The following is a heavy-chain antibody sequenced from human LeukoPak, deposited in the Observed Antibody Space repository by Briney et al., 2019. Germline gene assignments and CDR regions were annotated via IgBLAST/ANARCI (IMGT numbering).Heavy chain of an antibody. D-gene: IGHD4-17*01. J-gene: IGHJ4*02. CDR2: ISSSGSTI. V-gene: IGHV3-48*03. CDR3: ARDRAVTTKGF. Sequence: GGSLRLSCAASGFTFSSYEMNWGRQAPGKGLEWVSYISSSGSTIYYADSVKGRFTISRDNAKNSLYLQMNSLRAEDTAVYYCARDRAVTTKGFWGQGTLVTVSS. CDR1: GFTFSSYE.